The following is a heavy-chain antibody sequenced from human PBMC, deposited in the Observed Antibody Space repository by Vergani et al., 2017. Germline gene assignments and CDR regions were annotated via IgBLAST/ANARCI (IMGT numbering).Heavy chain of an antibody. CDR1: GGSISSSTYY. Sequence: QLQLQESGPGLVKPSETLSLTCTVPGGSISSSTYYWGWIRQPPGKGLEWLGSVYYSGSTYYNPSLKSRVTISVETSRNQFSLKMNSVTAADTAVYYCARPLYYYFYMDGWGNGTTVTVSS. CDR2: VYYSGST. J-gene: IGHJ6*03. CDR3: ARPLYYYFYMDG. V-gene: IGHV4-39*01.